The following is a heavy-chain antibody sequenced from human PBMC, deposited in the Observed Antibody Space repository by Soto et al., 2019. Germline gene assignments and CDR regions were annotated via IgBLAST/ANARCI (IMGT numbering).Heavy chain of an antibody. CDR1: GYSVTSSDYY. V-gene: IGHV4-39*01. CDR2: MFYSGLT. D-gene: IGHD2-21*01. Sequence: WETLSLTCSVSGYSVTSSDYYWAWIRQPPGKGLEWIGSMFYSGLTYYNPSLKSRVTLSVDTSKNQFSVRLNSVTAADTAVYYCAPLSVSLSGPYGIHVWGQGTTVTVSS. J-gene: IGHJ6*02. CDR3: APLSVSLSGPYGIHV.